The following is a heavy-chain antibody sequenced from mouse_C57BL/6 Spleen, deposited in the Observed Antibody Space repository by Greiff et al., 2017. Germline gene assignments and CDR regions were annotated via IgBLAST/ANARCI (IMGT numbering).Heavy chain of an antibody. V-gene: IGHV1-52*01. Sequence: QVQLQQPGAELVRPGSSVKLSCKASGYTFTSYWMHWVKQRPIQGLEWIGNIDPSDSETHYNQKFKDKATLTVDKSSSTAYMQLSSLTSEDSAVYYCARSPYYCGRSHWYFDVWGTGTTVTVSS. CDR3: ARSPYYCGRSHWYFDV. CDR2: IDPSDSET. J-gene: IGHJ1*03. CDR1: GYTFTSYW. D-gene: IGHD1-1*01.